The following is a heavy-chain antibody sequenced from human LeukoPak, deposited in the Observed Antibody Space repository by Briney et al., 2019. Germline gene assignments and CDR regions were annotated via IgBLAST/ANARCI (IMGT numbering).Heavy chain of an antibody. CDR2: ISSSSSYI. D-gene: IGHD2-21*02. CDR3: ARVGGYCGGDCYSYFDY. V-gene: IGHV3-21*01. Sequence: GGSLRLSCAASGFMFSSNWMSWVRLAPGKGLEWVSSISSSSSYIYYADSVKGRFTISRDNAKNSLYLQMNSLRAEDTAVYYCARVGGYCGGDCYSYFDYWGQGTLVTVSS. J-gene: IGHJ4*02. CDR1: GFMFSSNW.